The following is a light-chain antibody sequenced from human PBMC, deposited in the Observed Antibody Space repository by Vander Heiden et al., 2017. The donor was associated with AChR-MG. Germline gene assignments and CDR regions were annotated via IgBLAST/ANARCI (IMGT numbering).Light chain of an antibody. V-gene: IGKV3-20*01. CDR3: QQDGSSPRT. CDR2: GAS. J-gene: IGKJ1*01. CDR1: QSVISSY. Sequence: IVFTQSPGPMSLSPGERATLSCRASQSVISSYLAWYQQKPGQAPRLLIYGASSRATGIPDRFSGSGSGTDFTLTISRLEPEDFAVYYCQQDGSSPRTFGQGTKVEIK.